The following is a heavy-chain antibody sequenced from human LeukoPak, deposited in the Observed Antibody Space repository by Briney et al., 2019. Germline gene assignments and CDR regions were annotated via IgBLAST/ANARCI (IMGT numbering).Heavy chain of an antibody. CDR2: IDWDDDK. V-gene: IGHV2-70*11. Sequence: SGPTLVNPTQTLTLTCTFSGFSLSTDGMCVSWIRQPPGKALEWLARIDWDDDKYYSTSLKTRLTISKDTSKNQVVLTMTNMDPVDTATYFCARSLGYYYYYMDVWGKGTTVTVSS. CDR3: ARSLGYYYYYMDV. CDR1: GFSLSTDGMC. J-gene: IGHJ6*03.